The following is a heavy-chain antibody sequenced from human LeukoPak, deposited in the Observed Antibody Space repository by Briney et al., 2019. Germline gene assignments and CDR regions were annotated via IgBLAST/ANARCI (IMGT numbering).Heavy chain of an antibody. CDR3: AKDDSSTDAFDI. CDR2: IYSGGTT. Sequence: PGGSLRLSCAASGFTVSSNYMSWVRQAPGKGLEWVSVIYSGGTTYYADSVKGRFTISRDNSKNTLYLQMNSLRVEDTAVYYCAKDDSSTDAFDIWGQGTMVTVSS. CDR1: GFTVSSNY. D-gene: IGHD6-19*01. V-gene: IGHV3-53*01. J-gene: IGHJ3*02.